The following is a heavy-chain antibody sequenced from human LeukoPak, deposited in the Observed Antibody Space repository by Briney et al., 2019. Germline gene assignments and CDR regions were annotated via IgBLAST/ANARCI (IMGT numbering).Heavy chain of an antibody. D-gene: IGHD3-3*01. Sequence: SETLSLTCTVSGGSISSGDYYWSWIRQPPGKGLEWIGYIYYSGSTYYNPSLKSRVTISVDTSKNQFSLKLSSVTAADTAVYYCAVRGDFWSGHPDDYWGQGTLVTVSS. CDR1: GGSISSGDYY. J-gene: IGHJ4*02. CDR2: IYYSGST. V-gene: IGHV4-30-4*08. CDR3: AVRGDFWSGHPDDY.